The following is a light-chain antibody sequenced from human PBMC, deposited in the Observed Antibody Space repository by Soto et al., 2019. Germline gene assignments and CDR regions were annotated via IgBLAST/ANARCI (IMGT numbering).Light chain of an antibody. CDR1: QSVSNNY. J-gene: IGKJ1*01. CDR2: GAS. Sequence: EIVLTQSPGTLSLSPGERATLSCRASQSVSNNYLAWYQQKPGQAPRLLIYGASNRATGIPARFRGSGSGTDFILTISRLEPEDFAVYYCQQYGSSPTFGQGTKVDI. V-gene: IGKV3-20*01. CDR3: QQYGSSPT.